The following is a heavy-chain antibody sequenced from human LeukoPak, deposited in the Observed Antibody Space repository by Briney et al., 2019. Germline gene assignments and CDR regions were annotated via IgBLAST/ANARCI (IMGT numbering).Heavy chain of an antibody. V-gene: IGHV1-2*02. CDR3: ARPGTGDSPLRY. Sequence: GASVKVSCKASGYTFTVYYMHWVRQAPGQGLEWMGWINPNSGGTNYAQKFQGRVTITTDKSTSTAYMELSSLRSEDTAVYYCARPGTGDSPLRYWGQGTLVTVSS. D-gene: IGHD4-17*01. CDR1: GYTFTVYY. J-gene: IGHJ4*02. CDR2: INPNSGGT.